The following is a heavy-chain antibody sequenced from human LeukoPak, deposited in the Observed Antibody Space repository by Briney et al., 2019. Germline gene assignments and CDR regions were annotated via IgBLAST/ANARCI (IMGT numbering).Heavy chain of an antibody. CDR3: AKSVSGNIAAGLDY. V-gene: IGHV3-23*01. CDR2: ITGSGGST. J-gene: IGHJ4*02. CDR1: GFTSRSYA. Sequence: GRSLRLSCAASGFTSRSYAMTWVCQAPGKGLEWVSVITGSGGSTYYADSVKGRFTISRDNSKDTLYLQMNMRADDTAVYYCAKSVSGNIAAGLDYWGQGTLVTVSS. D-gene: IGHD6-13*01.